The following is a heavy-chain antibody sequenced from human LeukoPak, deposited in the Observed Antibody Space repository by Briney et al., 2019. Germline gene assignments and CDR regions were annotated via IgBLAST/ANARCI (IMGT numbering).Heavy chain of an antibody. D-gene: IGHD4-11*01. CDR1: GFMFSNYW. V-gene: IGHV3-7*01. CDR2: IKQDGSEE. Sequence: GGSLRLSCVASGFMFSNYWMRWVRQAPGKGLEWVANIKQDGSEEDYVDSVKGRFTISRDNAKNSLYLQMNSLRAEDTAIYYCARLTVVSKYRYLDLWGRGTLVTVSS. CDR3: ARLTVVSKYRYLDL. J-gene: IGHJ2*01.